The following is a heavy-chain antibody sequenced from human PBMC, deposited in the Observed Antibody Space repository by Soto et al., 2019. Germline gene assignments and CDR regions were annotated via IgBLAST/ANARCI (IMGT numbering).Heavy chain of an antibody. CDR3: ARDIMTTVTTDDY. Sequence: ASVKVSCKASGYTFTSYAIHWVRQAPGQRLEWMGWINAGNGNTKYSQKFQGRVTITRDTSASTAYMELSSLRSEDTAVYYCARDIMTTVTTDDYWGQGTLVTVSS. J-gene: IGHJ4*02. CDR2: INAGNGNT. D-gene: IGHD4-17*01. V-gene: IGHV1-3*01. CDR1: GYTFTSYA.